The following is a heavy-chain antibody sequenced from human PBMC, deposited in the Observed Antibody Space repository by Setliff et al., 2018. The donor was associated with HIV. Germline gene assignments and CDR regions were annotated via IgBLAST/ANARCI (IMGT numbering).Heavy chain of an antibody. CDR3: ARDHCSSSGCYEYSYYGMDV. CDR1: GYTFTSYG. J-gene: IGHJ6*02. Sequence: GASVKVSCKASGYTFTSYGISWVRQAPGQGLEWMGWISAYNGNTNYAQKLQGRVTMTTDTSISTAYMEVSRLRSDDTAVYYCARDHCSSSGCYEYSYYGMDVWGQGTTVTVSS. CDR2: ISAYNGNT. V-gene: IGHV1-18*01. D-gene: IGHD2-2*01.